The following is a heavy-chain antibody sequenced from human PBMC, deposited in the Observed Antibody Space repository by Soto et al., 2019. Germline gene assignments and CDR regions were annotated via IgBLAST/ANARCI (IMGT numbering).Heavy chain of an antibody. V-gene: IGHV4-59*12. CDR2: IYYTGSN. CDR3: ARRDGSSWYGIDY. CDR1: GGSMSSYY. J-gene: IGHJ4*02. Sequence: LSLTCTVSGGSMSSYYWSWIRQPPGKGLEWIGFIYYTGSNTYSPSLKSRVTISLDTSKNQFSLKLSSVTAADTAVYYCARRDGSSWYGIDYWGQGTLVTVSS. D-gene: IGHD6-13*01.